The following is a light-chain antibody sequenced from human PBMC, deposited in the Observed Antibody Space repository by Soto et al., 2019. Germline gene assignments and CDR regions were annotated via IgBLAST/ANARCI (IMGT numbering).Light chain of an antibody. CDR1: QSVSSD. V-gene: IGKV3-15*01. Sequence: EIVMTQSPATLSVSPGERATLSCRASQSVSSDLAWYQHKPGQAPRLLIYGASTRATGIPARFSGRGSGTEFTLTISSLQSVDVAVYYCQQYDNWPQTLGQGTKVDIK. CDR2: GAS. CDR3: QQYDNWPQT. J-gene: IGKJ1*01.